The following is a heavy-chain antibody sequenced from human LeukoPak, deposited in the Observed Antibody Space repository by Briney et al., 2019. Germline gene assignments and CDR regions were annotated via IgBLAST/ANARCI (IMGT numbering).Heavy chain of an antibody. J-gene: IGHJ6*02. CDR2: ISAYNGNT. V-gene: IGHV1-18*01. D-gene: IGHD1-1*01. CDR3: ASPQLLGYYYYGMDV. Sequence: ASVKVSCKASGYTFTSYGISWVRQAPGQGLEWMGWISAYNGNTNYAQKFQGRVTITADESTSTAYMELSSLRSEDTAVYYCASPQLLGYYYYGMDVWGQGTTVTVSS. CDR1: GYTFTSYG.